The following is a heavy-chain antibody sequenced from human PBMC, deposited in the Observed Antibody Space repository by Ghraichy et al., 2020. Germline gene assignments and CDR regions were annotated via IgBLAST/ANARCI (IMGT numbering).Heavy chain of an antibody. CDR2: IIPIFGTA. V-gene: IGHV1-69*13. J-gene: IGHJ6*02. CDR3: ARRPADYYYYGMDV. CDR1: GGTLSSYA. Sequence: SVKVSCKASGGTLSSYAISWVRQAPGQGLEWMGGIIPIFGTANYAQKFQGRVTITADESTSTAYMELSSLRSEDTAVYYCARRPADYYYYGMDVWGQGPTVTVSS. D-gene: IGHD2-2*01.